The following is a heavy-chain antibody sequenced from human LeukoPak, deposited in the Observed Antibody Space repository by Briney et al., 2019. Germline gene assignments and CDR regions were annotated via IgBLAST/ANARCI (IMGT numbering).Heavy chain of an antibody. V-gene: IGHV3-21*01. D-gene: IGHD6-19*01. Sequence: PVGSLRLSCAASGFTFSSYSMNWVRQAPGKGLEWVSSISSSSSYIYYADSVKGRFTISRDNAKNSLYLQMNSLRAEDTAVYYCARATAVAGTHYFDYWGQGTLVTVSS. CDR1: GFTFSSYS. CDR2: ISSSSSYI. J-gene: IGHJ4*02. CDR3: ARATAVAGTHYFDY.